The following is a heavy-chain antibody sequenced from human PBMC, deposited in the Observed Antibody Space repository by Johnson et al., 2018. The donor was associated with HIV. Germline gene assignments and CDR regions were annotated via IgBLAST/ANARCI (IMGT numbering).Heavy chain of an antibody. CDR3: AKVQGSYAPPLDAFDI. D-gene: IGHD1-26*01. V-gene: IGHV3-23*04. CDR1: GFTFDDYT. CDR2: ISGSGGST. Sequence: VQLVESGGVVVQPGGSLRLSCAASGFTFDDYTMHWVRQAPGKGLEWVSAISGSGGSTYYADSVKGRFTISRDNSKNTLYLQMNSLRAEDTAVYYCAKVQGSYAPPLDAFDIWGQGTMVTVSS. J-gene: IGHJ3*02.